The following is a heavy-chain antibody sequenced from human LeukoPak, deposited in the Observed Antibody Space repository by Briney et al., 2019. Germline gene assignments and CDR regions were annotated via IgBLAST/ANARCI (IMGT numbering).Heavy chain of an antibody. CDR3: ARDYDFWSDT. Sequence: SETLSLTCTVSGGSISSGGYYWSWIRQPPGKGLEWIGYIYHSGSTYYNPSLKSRVTISVDRSKNQFSLKLSSVTAADTAVYYCARDYDFWSDTWGQGTLVTVSS. D-gene: IGHD3-3*01. J-gene: IGHJ5*02. V-gene: IGHV4-30-2*01. CDR2: IYHSGST. CDR1: GGSISSGGYY.